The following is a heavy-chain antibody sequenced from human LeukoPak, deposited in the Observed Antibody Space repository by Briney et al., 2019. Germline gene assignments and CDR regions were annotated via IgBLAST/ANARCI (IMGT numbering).Heavy chain of an antibody. CDR3: ARFGPRYDDAFDI. CDR2: MNPNSGNT. CDR1: GYTFTSYD. V-gene: IGHV1-8*01. Sequence: ASVKVSCKASGYTFTSYDINWLRQAPGQGLEWMGWMNPNSGNTGYAQKFQGRVTMTRNTSISTAYMELSSLRSEDTAVYYCARFGPRYDDAFDIWGQGTMVTVSS. J-gene: IGHJ3*02. D-gene: IGHD3-10*01.